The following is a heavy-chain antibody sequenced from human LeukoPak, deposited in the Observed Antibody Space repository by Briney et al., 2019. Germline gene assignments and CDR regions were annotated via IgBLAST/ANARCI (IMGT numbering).Heavy chain of an antibody. CDR2: IDYSGST. Sequence: PSETLSLTCTVSGGSISSYDWSWIRQPPGKGLDWIGYIDYSGSTNYNPSLKSRVTISVDTSKNQFSLSLSSVIAADTAVYYCARSGPSGSYYNWFDPWGQGTLVTVSS. V-gene: IGHV4-59*01. J-gene: IGHJ5*02. D-gene: IGHD1-26*01. CDR3: ARSGPSGSYYNWFDP. CDR1: GGSISSYD.